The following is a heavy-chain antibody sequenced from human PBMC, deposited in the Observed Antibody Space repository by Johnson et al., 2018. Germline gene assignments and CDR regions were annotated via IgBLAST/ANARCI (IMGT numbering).Heavy chain of an antibody. CDR3: ARERDYDILTGYSSYYYGIDV. D-gene: IGHD3-9*01. V-gene: IGHV1-69*12. CDR1: GGTFSSYA. CDR2: IIPIFGTA. Sequence: QVQLVQSGAEVKKPGSSVKVSCKASGGTFSSYAISWVRQAPGQGLVWMGGIIPIFGTANYAQKFQGRVTITADESTSTADMERSSLRSEDTAVDYGARERDYDILTGYSSYYYGIDVWGQGTTVTVSS. J-gene: IGHJ6*02.